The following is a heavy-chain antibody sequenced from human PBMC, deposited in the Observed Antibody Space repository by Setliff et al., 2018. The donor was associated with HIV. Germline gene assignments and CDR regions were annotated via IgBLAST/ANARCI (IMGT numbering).Heavy chain of an antibody. D-gene: IGHD1-26*01. CDR3: AREGGSSGRAGYFDY. V-gene: IGHV3-30*03. CDR2: ISSDGSGQ. CDR1: GFTFRNYG. Sequence: PGGSLRLSCAASGFTFRNYGMHWVRQAPGKGLEWVAVISSDGSGQAYVDSVKGRLTISRDNSKDTLNLQMNSLKPEDTAIYYCAREGGSSGRAGYFDYWGQGILVTVSS. J-gene: IGHJ4*02.